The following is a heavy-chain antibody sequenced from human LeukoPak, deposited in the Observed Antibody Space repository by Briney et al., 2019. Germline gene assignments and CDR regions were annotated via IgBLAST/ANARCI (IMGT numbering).Heavy chain of an antibody. J-gene: IGHJ4*02. V-gene: IGHV4-34*01. CDR3: ARASGGDYGSGSYYTTFDY. CDR1: GGSFSGYY. D-gene: IGHD3-10*01. Sequence: SETLSLTCAVYGGSFSGYYWSWLRQPPGKGLEGMGEINHSGSTNYNQSLKSRVTISVDTFKNQFSLKLSSVTAADTAVYYCARASGGDYGSGSYYTTFDYWGQGTLVTVSS. CDR2: INHSGST.